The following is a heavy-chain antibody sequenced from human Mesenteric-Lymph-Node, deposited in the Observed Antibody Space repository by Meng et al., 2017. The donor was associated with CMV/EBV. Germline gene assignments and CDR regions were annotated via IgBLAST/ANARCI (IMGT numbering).Heavy chain of an antibody. CDR1: GFSFRSYA. V-gene: IGHV3-30*02. J-gene: IGHJ4*02. D-gene: IGHD2-2*01. CDR3: AKPFSTSHYYFES. CDR2: LWHDRSNK. Sequence: GESLKISCTASGFSFRSYAMHWVRQAPGKGLVWVALLWHDRSNKYYADSAEGRFTISRDNSKNTLYLQMNGLRADDTAVYYCAKPFSTSHYYFESWGQGTLVTVSS.